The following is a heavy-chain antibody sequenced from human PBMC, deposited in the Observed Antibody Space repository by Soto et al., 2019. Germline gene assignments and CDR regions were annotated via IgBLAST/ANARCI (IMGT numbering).Heavy chain of an antibody. D-gene: IGHD1-26*01. Sequence: SQTLSLTGAISGDSVSSNSAAWNWIRQSPSRGLEWLGRTYYRSKWYNDYAVSVKSRITINPDTSKDQFSLQLNSVTPEGTAVYCCTRARLQPSIVGATTNWFDPWGERTLVTVSS. CDR1: GDSVSSNSAA. CDR2: TYYRSKWYN. V-gene: IGHV6-1*01. J-gene: IGHJ5*02. CDR3: TRARLQPSIVGATTNWFDP.